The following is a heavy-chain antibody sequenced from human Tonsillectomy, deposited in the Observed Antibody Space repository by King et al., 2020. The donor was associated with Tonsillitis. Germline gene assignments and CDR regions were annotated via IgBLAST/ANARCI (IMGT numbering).Heavy chain of an antibody. Sequence: VQLVESGGGVVQPGGSLRLSCGASGFSFRNYGMHWVRQVPGKGLEWVAFIWYDGSKKYYGDSVKGRFTISRDNSKNTVYLQMNSLRTEDTAIYYCAKDWQWEQPIYGMNVWGQGTTVTVS. D-gene: IGHD1-26*01. CDR1: GFSFRNYG. CDR3: AKDWQWEQPIYGMNV. J-gene: IGHJ6*02. CDR2: IWYDGSKK. V-gene: IGHV3-30*02.